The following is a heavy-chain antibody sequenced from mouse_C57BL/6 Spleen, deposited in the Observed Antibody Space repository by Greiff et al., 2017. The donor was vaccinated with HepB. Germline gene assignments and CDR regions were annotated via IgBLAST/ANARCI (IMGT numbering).Heavy chain of an antibody. D-gene: IGHD1-1*01. CDR1: GYSITSGYY. CDR3: ARDKTTVVAKGYFDV. J-gene: IGHJ1*03. V-gene: IGHV3-6*01. CDR2: ISYDGSN. Sequence: DVQLQESGPGLVKPSQSLSLTCSVTGYSITSGYYWNWIRQFPGNKLEWMGYISYDGSNNYNPSLKNRISITRDTSKNQFFLKLNSVTTEDTATYYCARDKTTVVAKGYFDVWGTGTTVTVSS.